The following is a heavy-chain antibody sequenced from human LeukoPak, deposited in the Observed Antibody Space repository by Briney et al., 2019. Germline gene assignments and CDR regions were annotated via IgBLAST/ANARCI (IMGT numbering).Heavy chain of an antibody. CDR1: GYTFTSYV. D-gene: IGHD6-19*01. V-gene: IGHV1-18*01. CDR3: ATIAVADFPMDV. Sequence: ASVKVSCKASGYTFTSYVISWVRLAPGQGLEWMGWISAYNGNTNYAQKLQGRVTMTTDTSTSTAYMELSRLRSDDTAVYYCATIAVADFPMDVWGKGTTVTISS. CDR2: ISAYNGNT. J-gene: IGHJ6*04.